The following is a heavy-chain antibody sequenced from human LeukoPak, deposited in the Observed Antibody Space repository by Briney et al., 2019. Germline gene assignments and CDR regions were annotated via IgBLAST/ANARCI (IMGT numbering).Heavy chain of an antibody. V-gene: IGHV3-21*04. CDR3: ARSLDTAMAGGMDV. Sequence: PGGSLRLSCVVSGFTFSSYSMNWVRQAPGKGLEWVSSISSSSSYIDYADSVKGRFTISRDNAKNSLYLQMNSLRAEDTAVYYCARSLDTAMAGGMDVWGQGTTVTVSS. CDR2: ISSSSSYI. J-gene: IGHJ6*02. CDR1: GFTFSSYS. D-gene: IGHD5-18*01.